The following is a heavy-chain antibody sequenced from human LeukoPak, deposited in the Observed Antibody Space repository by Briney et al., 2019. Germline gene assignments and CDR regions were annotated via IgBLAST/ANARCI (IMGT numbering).Heavy chain of an antibody. CDR3: ARVRYSRSWDFEY. CDR1: GYSFTNYW. V-gene: IGHV5-51*01. J-gene: IGHJ4*02. Sequence: PGESPNISCHGSGYSFTNYWIGLVRQMPGKGLESGGIIYHGDSDTSYSPSFQGQVTISADKSFSTDYLQWSRRKDADAAMYYCARVRYSRSWDFEYWGQGTLVTVSS. D-gene: IGHD6-13*01. CDR2: IYHGDSDT.